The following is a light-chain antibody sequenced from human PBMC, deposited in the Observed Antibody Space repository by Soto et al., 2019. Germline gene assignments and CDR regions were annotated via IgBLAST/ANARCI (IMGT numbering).Light chain of an antibody. CDR3: ATWDDSLSGFV. Sequence: QSVLTQAPSVSGTPGQRVTISCSGSSSNIGSNSVYWYQHLTGTAPKLLIYRNNQRPSGVPDRIPGSKSDTSASLAISGLRSEDEADYYCATWDDSLSGFVFGTGTKVTVL. J-gene: IGLJ1*01. CDR2: RNN. V-gene: IGLV1-47*01. CDR1: SSNIGSNS.